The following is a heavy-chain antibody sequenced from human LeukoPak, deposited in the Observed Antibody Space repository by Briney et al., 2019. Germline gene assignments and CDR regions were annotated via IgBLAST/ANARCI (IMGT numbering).Heavy chain of an antibody. CDR1: GYSISSGYY. CDR2: IYHSGST. J-gene: IGHJ6*03. D-gene: IGHD3-3*01. CDR3: ARGDCKYDFWSGSFRSDYMDV. Sequence: PSETLSLTCTVSGYSISSGYYWGWIRQPPGKGLEWIGSIYHSGSTYYNPSLKSRVTISVDTSKNQFSLKLSSVTAADTAVYYCARGDCKYDFWSGSFRSDYMDVWGKGTTVTVSS. V-gene: IGHV4-38-2*02.